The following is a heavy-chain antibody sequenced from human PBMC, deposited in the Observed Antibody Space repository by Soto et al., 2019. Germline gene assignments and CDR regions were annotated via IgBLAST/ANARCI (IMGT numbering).Heavy chain of an antibody. Sequence: GGSLRLSCAASGFTVSSNYMSWVRQAPGKGLEWVSVIYSGGSTYYADSVKGRFTISRHNSKNTLYLQMNSLRAEDTAVYYCARDPIAAGTTTMWLAFDIWGQGTMVTVS. CDR3: ARDPIAAGTTTMWLAFDI. J-gene: IGHJ3*02. V-gene: IGHV3-53*04. CDR2: IYSGGST. CDR1: GFTVSSNY. D-gene: IGHD6-13*01.